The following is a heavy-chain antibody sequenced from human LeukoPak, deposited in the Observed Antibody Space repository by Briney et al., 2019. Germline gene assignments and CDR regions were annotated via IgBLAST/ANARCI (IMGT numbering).Heavy chain of an antibody. D-gene: IGHD1-7*01. J-gene: IGHJ4*02. CDR2: ISWNSGSI. V-gene: IGHV3-9*01. CDR3: ARDLRRNYAFYFDY. CDR1: GFTFDDYA. Sequence: GRSLRLSCAASGFTFDDYAMHWVRQAPGKGLEWVSGISWNSGSIGYADSVKGRFTISRDNAKNSLYLQMNSLRAEDTAVYYCARDLRRNYAFYFDYWGQGTLVTVSS.